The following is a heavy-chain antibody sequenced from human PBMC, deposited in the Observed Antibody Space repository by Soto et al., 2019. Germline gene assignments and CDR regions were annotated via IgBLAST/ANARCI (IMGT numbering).Heavy chain of an antibody. J-gene: IGHJ5*02. CDR3: ARYYFDNSGYSNWFDP. CDR1: GGSISSGAYY. D-gene: IGHD3-22*01. V-gene: IGHV4-31*03. Sequence: QVQLQESGPGLVKPSQTLSLTCTVSGGSISSGAYYWSWIRQHSEKGLEWIGYMHYSGIAYYNPSLTSRVTRSVDTSKKQFSLKLSSVTAADTAVYYCARYYFDNSGYSNWFDPWGRGTLVTVSS. CDR2: MHYSGIA.